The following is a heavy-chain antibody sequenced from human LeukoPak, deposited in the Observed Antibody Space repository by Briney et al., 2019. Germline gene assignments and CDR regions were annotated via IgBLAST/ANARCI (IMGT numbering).Heavy chain of an antibody. J-gene: IGHJ6*03. V-gene: IGHV1-18*01. CDR2: ISAYNGNT. CDR3: ARASVYSSGRTYYYYYYMDV. CDR1: GYTFTSYG. D-gene: IGHD6-19*01. Sequence: ASVKVSCKASGYTFTSYGISWVRQAPGQGLEWMGWISAYNGNTNYAQKLQGRVTMTTDTSTSTAYMELRSLRSDDTAVYYCARASVYSSGRTYYYYYYMDVWGKGTTVTVSS.